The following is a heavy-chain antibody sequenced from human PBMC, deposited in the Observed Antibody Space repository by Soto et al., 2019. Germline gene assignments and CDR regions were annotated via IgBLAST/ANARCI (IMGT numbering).Heavy chain of an antibody. V-gene: IGHV1-69*01. D-gene: IGHD6-19*01. J-gene: IGHJ3*02. CDR2: IIPIFGTA. Sequence: QVPLVQSGAEVKKSGSSVKVSCKASGGTFSRYAISWVRQAPGQGLEWMGGIIPIFGTAKFAQNFQGRVTITADESMSTVYMELPSLKSEDTAMYYCGRIAVATESFDMWGQGTMVTVSS. CDR1: GGTFSRYA. CDR3: GRIAVATESFDM.